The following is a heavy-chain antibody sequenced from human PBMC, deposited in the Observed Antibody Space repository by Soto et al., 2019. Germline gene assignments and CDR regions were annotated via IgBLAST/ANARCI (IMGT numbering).Heavy chain of an antibody. CDR3: ERDYYVFWSVYFDY. Sequence: ASVKVSCTASGYTFTSYGISWVRQAPGQGLEWMGWISAYNGNTNYAQKLQSRVTMTTDTPTSTAYRELRSLRSDDLAVYYCERDYYVFWSVYFDYGGQEPWVTVSS. D-gene: IGHD3-3*01. CDR2: ISAYNGNT. J-gene: IGHJ4*02. CDR1: GYTFTSYG. V-gene: IGHV1-18*03.